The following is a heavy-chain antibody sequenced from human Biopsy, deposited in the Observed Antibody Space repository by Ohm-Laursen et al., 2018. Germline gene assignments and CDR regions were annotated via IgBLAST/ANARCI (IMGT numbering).Heavy chain of an antibody. V-gene: IGHV4-4*07. CDR3: ASVVLGPTNDAFDL. CDR2: LYPGGST. D-gene: IGHD3-22*01. Sequence: SETLSLTCNVSGGHNNNYYWSWIRHPAGKGLVWIVRLYPGGSTNYNPPLKSRVTKSVDTSKKQLSRRLRSVTAADTAMYYCASVVLGPTNDAFDLWGQGTLVVVSS. CDR1: GGHNNNYY. J-gene: IGHJ3*01.